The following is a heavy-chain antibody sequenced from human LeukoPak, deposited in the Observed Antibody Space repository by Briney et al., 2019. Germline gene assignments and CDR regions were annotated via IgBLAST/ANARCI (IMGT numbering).Heavy chain of an antibody. CDR3: ARVPYCGGDCYSGIDY. Sequence: GASVKVSCKASGGTFSSYAISWVRQAPGQGLEWMGGIIPIFGTANYAQKFQGRVTITADESTSTAYMELSSLRSEDTAVYYCARVPYCGGDCYSGIDYWGQGTLVTVSS. V-gene: IGHV1-69*13. CDR2: IIPIFGTA. CDR1: GGTFSSYA. D-gene: IGHD2-21*02. J-gene: IGHJ4*02.